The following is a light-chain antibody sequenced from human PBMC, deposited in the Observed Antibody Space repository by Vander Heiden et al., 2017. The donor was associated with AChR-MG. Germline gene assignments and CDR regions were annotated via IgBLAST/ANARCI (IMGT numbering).Light chain of an antibody. CDR2: DVR. CDR1: ATDIGDNDF. J-gene: IGLJ2*01. CDR3: SAYITDDSTLL. V-gene: IGLV2-14*03. Sequence: QPVLTQPDSVSGSPEQTITISCTGTATDIGDNDFVSWYQQHPGKAPKVIITDVRNRPSGVSNRFSGSKSGTTASLTISGLQPDDEADYYCSAYITDDSTLLFGGGTRLTVL.